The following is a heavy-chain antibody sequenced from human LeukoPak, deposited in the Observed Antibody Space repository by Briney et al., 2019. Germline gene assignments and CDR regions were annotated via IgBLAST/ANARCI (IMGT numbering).Heavy chain of an antibody. V-gene: IGHV1-8*01. CDR2: MNPNSGNT. CDR1: GYTFTSYD. J-gene: IGHJ4*02. CDR3: ARGDTYYDFWSGYYTGYYFDY. D-gene: IGHD3-3*01. Sequence: VASVTVSCTASGYTFTSYDINWVRQATGQGLEWMGWMNPNSGNTGYAQKFQGRVTMTRNTSISTAYMELSSLRSEDTAVYYCARGDTYYDFWSGYYTGYYFDYWGQGTLVTVSS.